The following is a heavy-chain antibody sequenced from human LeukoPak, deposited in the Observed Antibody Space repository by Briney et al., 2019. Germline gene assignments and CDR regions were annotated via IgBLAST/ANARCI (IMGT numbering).Heavy chain of an antibody. Sequence: ASVKVSCKASGYTFTGYYMHWVRQAPGQGLEWMGWINPNSGGTNYAQKFQGRVTMTRDTSISTAYMELSRLRSDDTAVYYCARVYYYGSGSSRGGFGYWGQGTLVTVSS. CDR2: INPNSGGT. CDR3: ARVYYYGSGSSRGGFGY. J-gene: IGHJ4*02. V-gene: IGHV1-2*02. CDR1: GYTFTGYY. D-gene: IGHD3-10*01.